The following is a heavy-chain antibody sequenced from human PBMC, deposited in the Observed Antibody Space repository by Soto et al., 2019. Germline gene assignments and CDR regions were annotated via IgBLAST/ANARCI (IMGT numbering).Heavy chain of an antibody. CDR2: ISYDGSNK. CDR3: ARGYCSSTSCSLGY. CDR1: GFTFSSYA. J-gene: IGHJ4*02. D-gene: IGHD2-2*01. Sequence: QVQLVESGGGVVQPGRSLRLSCAASGFTFSSYAMHWVRQAPGKGLEWVAVISYDGSNKYYADSVKGRFTISRDNSKNTLYLQMNSLRAEDTAVYYCARGYCSSTSCSLGYWGQGTLVTVSS. V-gene: IGHV3-30-3*01.